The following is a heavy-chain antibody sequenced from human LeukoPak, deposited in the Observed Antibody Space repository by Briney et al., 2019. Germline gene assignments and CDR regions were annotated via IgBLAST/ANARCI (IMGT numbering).Heavy chain of an antibody. CDR1: GFTVSSNY. J-gene: IGHJ4*02. Sequence: PGGSLRLSCAASGFTVSSNYMSWVRQAPGKGLEWVSVIYSGGSTYYADSVKGRFTISRDNSKNTLYLQMNSLRAEDTAVYYCARDPGSNTFDYWGQGTLVTATS. V-gene: IGHV3-53*01. CDR2: IYSGGST. CDR3: ARDPGSNTFDY. D-gene: IGHD5-18*01.